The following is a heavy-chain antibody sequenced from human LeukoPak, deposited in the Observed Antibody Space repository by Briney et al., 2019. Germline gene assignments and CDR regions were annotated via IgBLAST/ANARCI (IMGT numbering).Heavy chain of an antibody. CDR2: ISAYNGNT. J-gene: IGHJ6*04. CDR1: GYTFTSYG. Sequence: ASVTVSFKASGYTFTSYGISWVRQAPGQGLEWMGWISAYNGNTNYAQKLQGRVTMTADTSTSTAYMELRSLRSDDTAVYYCARVDYSNLMDVWGKGTTVTVSS. CDR3: ARVDYSNLMDV. D-gene: IGHD4-11*01. V-gene: IGHV1-18*01.